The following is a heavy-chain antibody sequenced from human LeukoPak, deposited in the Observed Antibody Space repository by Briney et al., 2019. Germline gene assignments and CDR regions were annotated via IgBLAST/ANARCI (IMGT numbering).Heavy chain of an antibody. CDR2: INHSGST. Sequence: SETLSLTCAVYGGSFSGYYWTWIRQSPGKGLEWIGEINHSGSTNYNPSLKSRVTISVDTSKNQFSLKLSSVTAADTAVYYCARDRYDSSGFDPWGQGTLVTVSS. D-gene: IGHD3-22*01. CDR3: ARDRYDSSGFDP. CDR1: GGSFSGYY. V-gene: IGHV4-34*01. J-gene: IGHJ5*02.